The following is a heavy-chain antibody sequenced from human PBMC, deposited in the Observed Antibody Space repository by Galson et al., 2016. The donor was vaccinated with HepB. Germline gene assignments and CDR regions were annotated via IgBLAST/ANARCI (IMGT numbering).Heavy chain of an antibody. CDR3: AKGGEWLLYFDY. V-gene: IGHV3-23*01. CDR1: GFTFSYYA. J-gene: IGHJ4*02. Sequence: SLRLSCAASGFTFSYYAMNWVRQAPGKGPEWVSAISGIGGSTYYADSVKGRFTISRDNSKNTLYLQMNSLRAEDTAVYYCAKGGEWLLYFDYWGQGTLVTVSS. D-gene: IGHD3-3*01. CDR2: ISGIGGST.